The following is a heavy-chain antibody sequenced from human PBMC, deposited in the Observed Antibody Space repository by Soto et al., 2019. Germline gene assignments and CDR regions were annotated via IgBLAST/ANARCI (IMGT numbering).Heavy chain of an antibody. CDR3: SASSVRRHRFAT. V-gene: IGHV4-39*01. Sequence: LSLTCTVSGGSISSISYYWGWIRQPPGKGLEWIGSIYYSGSTYYNPSLKSRVTISVDTSKNQFSLKLSSVTAADTAVYYCSASSVRRHRFATWGQATLVTXSS. CDR2: IYYSGST. CDR1: GGSISSISYY. D-gene: IGHD2-2*01. J-gene: IGHJ5*02.